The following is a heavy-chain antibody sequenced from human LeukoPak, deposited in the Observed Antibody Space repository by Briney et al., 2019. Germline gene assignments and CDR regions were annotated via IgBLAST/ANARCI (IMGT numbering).Heavy chain of an antibody. V-gene: IGHV1-8*03. CDR1: GYTFTSYD. J-gene: IGHJ4*02. D-gene: IGHD2-2*01. Sequence: ASVKVSCKASGYTFTSYDINWVRQATGQGLEWMGWMNPNSWNTGYAQKFQGRVTITRDTSISTAYLELSSLRSEDTAVYYCARGRLYCSGTSCSRGIDYWGQGTLVTVSS. CDR2: MNPNSWNT. CDR3: ARGRLYCSGTSCSRGIDY.